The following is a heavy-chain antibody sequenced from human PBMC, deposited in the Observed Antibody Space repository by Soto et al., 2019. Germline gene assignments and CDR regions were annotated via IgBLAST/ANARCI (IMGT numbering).Heavy chain of an antibody. Sequence: SETLSLTCAVYGGSFSGYYWSWIRQPPGKGLEWIGEINHSGSTNYNPSLKSRVTISVDTSKNQFSLKLSSVTAADTVVYYCARGRRWLQAGGWFDPWGQGTLVTVSS. CDR3: ARGRRWLQAGGWFDP. D-gene: IGHD5-12*01. J-gene: IGHJ5*02. CDR2: INHSGST. V-gene: IGHV4-34*01. CDR1: GGSFSGYY.